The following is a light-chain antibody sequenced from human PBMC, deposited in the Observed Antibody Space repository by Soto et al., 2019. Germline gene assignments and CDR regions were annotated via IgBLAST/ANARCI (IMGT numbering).Light chain of an antibody. CDR1: QSVNIN. V-gene: IGKV3-15*01. J-gene: IGKJ1*01. CDR2: GAS. CDR3: QQYNNWPRT. Sequence: EIVMTQSPATLSVSPGERATLSCRASQSVNINLAWYQQSPGQAPRLLIYGASTRATGVPARFSGSRSGTEFTLTISSLQSEDFAVYYCQQYNNWPRTFGQGTKV.